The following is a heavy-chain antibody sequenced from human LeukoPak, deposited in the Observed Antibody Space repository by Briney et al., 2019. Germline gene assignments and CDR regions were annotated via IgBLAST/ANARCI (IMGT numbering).Heavy chain of an antibody. Sequence: GESLRLSCAASGLISGSRGMRWIRQAPGKGLEWVADIKRDGSGEYYLDSVKGRFTISRDNAKNSLYLQMNSLRAEDTAVYYCASLLGDKTIFDFWGQGTLATASS. CDR1: GLISGSRG. CDR2: IKRDGSGE. J-gene: IGHJ4*02. V-gene: IGHV3-7*01. CDR3: ASLLGDKTIFDF. D-gene: IGHD1-26*01.